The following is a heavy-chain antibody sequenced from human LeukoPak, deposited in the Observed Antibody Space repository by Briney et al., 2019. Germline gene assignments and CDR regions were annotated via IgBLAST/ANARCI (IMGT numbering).Heavy chain of an antibody. D-gene: IGHD6-19*01. V-gene: IGHV3-30*02. CDR3: AKDWSAAVAHIDF. CDR1: GFTFSSYG. CDR2: IWYGGSNK. Sequence: PGGSLRLSCAASGFTFSSYGMHWVRQAPGKGLEWVAVIWYGGSNKYYADSVKGRFTISRDNSKNTLYLQMNSLRAEDTAVYYFAKDWSAAVAHIDFWGQGTLVTGSS. J-gene: IGHJ4*02.